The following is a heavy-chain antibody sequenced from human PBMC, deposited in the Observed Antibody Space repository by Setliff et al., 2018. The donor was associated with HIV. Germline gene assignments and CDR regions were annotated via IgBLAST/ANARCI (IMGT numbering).Heavy chain of an antibody. J-gene: IGHJ4*02. CDR3: VRDIGFNLYDH. D-gene: IGHD2-2*02. Sequence: GGSLRLSCAASGFSFSRYWMSWVRQAPGKRPEWVANIKGDGSETYYVDSVKGRFTISRDNAKNTLYLQMSSLRAEDRAVYYCVRDIGFNLYDHWGQGALVTVSS. CDR2: IKGDGSET. V-gene: IGHV3-7*01. CDR1: GFSFSRYW.